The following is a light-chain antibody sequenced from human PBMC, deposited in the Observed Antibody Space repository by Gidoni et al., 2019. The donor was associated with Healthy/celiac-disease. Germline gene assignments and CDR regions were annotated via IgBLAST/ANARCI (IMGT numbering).Light chain of an antibody. CDR3: LLSYSGARPWV. Sequence: QAVVTQEPSLTVSPGGTVTLNCGSSTGAVTSGHYPYWFQQKPGQAPRTLIYDTSNKHSWTPARFSGSLLGGKAALTLSGAQPEDEAEYYCLLSYSGARPWVFGGGTKLTVL. V-gene: IGLV7-46*01. J-gene: IGLJ3*02. CDR2: DTS. CDR1: TGAVTSGHY.